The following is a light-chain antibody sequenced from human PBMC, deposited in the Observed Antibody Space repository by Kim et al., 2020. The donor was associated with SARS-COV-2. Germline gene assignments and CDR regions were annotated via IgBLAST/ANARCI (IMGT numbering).Light chain of an antibody. V-gene: IGKV3-20*01. Sequence: PGERATLSCRTSQSISSRYLAWYQQKPGQAPRLLIYGASTRATGIPDRISGSGSGTDFTLTISGLETEDFAVYYCQQYASSPAMYTFGQGTKLEI. J-gene: IGKJ2*01. CDR1: QSISSRY. CDR3: QQYASSPAMYT. CDR2: GAS.